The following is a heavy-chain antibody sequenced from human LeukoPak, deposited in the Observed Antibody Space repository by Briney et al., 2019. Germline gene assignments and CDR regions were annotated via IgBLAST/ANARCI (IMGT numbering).Heavy chain of an antibody. CDR1: GYTFTSYD. Sequence: GASVKVSCKASGYTFTSYDINWVRQATGQGLEWMGWMNPNSGNTGYAQKFQGRVTMTRNTSISTAYMELSRLRSDDTAVYYCARDIKYSSSPRGDDAFDIWGQGTMVTVSS. J-gene: IGHJ3*02. CDR3: ARDIKYSSSPRGDDAFDI. V-gene: IGHV1-8*01. CDR2: MNPNSGNT. D-gene: IGHD6-6*01.